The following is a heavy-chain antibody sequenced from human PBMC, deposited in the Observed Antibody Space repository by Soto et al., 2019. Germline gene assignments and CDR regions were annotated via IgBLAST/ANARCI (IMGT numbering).Heavy chain of an antibody. V-gene: IGHV3-33*01. CDR1: GFTFSSYG. CDR2: IWHDGSNK. Sequence: QVQLVESGGGVVQPGRSQRLSCTASGFTFSSYGMHWVRQAPGKGLEWVAIIWHDGSNKYYADSVKGRFTISRDNSKNTLYLEMNSLRVEDTAVYFRARDGGYCSSTSCYYFDNWGQGTLVTVSS. J-gene: IGHJ4*02. D-gene: IGHD2-2*01. CDR3: ARDGGYCSSTSCYYFDN.